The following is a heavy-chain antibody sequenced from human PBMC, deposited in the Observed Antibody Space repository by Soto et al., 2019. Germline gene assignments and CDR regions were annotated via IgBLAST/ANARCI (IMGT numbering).Heavy chain of an antibody. J-gene: IGHJ4*02. D-gene: IGHD2-21*02. CDR2: INAGNGNT. Sequence: QVQLVQSGAEEKKPGASVKVSCKVSGYTFTSYAMHWVRQAPGQRLEWMGWINAGNGNTKYSQKFQGRVTITRDTSASTAYRELSSLRSEDTAVYYCARSIVVVTALDYWGQGTLVTVSS. V-gene: IGHV1-3*05. CDR3: ARSIVVVTALDY. CDR1: GYTFTSYA.